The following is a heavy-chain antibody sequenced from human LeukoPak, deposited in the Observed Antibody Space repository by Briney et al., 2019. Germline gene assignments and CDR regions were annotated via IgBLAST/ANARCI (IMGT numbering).Heavy chain of an antibody. D-gene: IGHD4-17*01. J-gene: IGHJ5*02. CDR2: FYYSGSI. CDR3: ARDYGDHAFDH. V-gene: IGHV4-39*01. Sequence: ASETLSLTCTVSGGSISSSSYYWGWIRQPPGKGLEWIGNFYYSGSIYYNPSLKSRVTISVDTSKNQISLKLSSVTAADTAVYYCARDYGDHAFDHWGQGTLVTVTS. CDR1: GGSISSSSYY.